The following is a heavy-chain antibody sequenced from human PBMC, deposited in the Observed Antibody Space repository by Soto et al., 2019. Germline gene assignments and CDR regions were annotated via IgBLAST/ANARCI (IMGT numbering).Heavy chain of an antibody. CDR2: IYYSGST. V-gene: IGHV4-31*03. J-gene: IGHJ6*03. CDR1: GGSISSGGYY. CDR3: ARDLVGYCSSTSCYRPGGYYYMDV. Sequence: SETLSLTCTVSGGSISSGGYYWSWIRQHPGKGLEWIGYIYYSGSTYYNPSLKSRVTISVDTSKNQFSLKLSSVTAADTAVYYCARDLVGYCSSTSCYRPGGYYYMDVWGKGTTVTVSS. D-gene: IGHD2-2*01.